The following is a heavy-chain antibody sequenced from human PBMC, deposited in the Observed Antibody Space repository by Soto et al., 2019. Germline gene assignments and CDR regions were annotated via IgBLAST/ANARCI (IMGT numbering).Heavy chain of an antibody. D-gene: IGHD5-18*01. CDR1: GGTFSKDA. CDR2: LIPVFGSP. Sequence: QVQLVQSGAEVKKPGSSVTVSCKTSGGTFSKDAINWVRQAPGQGLEWLGLLIPVFGSPIYAQKFQARIRLTADETTSTAFMDLSSLRSEDTAVYYCTRVLGYTFEPGKTRYYAMDVWGQGTTVSVSS. V-gene: IGHV1-69*01. J-gene: IGHJ6*02. CDR3: TRVLGYTFEPGKTRYYAMDV.